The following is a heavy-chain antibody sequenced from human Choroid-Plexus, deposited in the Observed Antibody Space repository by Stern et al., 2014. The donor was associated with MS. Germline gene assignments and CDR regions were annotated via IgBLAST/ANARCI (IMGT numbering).Heavy chain of an antibody. Sequence: VHLVESGGGVVQPGRPLRLSCVASGFTFGSCAMHWVRQAPGKGLEWVAGVSYDGSNKYYADSVKGRFTISRDNSQNTLYMQMSSLRPEDTAVYYRAKDRQYLTYFFDHWGQGSLVTVSS. CDR1: GFTFGSCA. J-gene: IGHJ5*02. V-gene: IGHV3-30*18. CDR2: VSYDGSNK. CDR3: AKDRQYLTYFFDH. D-gene: IGHD2/OR15-2a*01.